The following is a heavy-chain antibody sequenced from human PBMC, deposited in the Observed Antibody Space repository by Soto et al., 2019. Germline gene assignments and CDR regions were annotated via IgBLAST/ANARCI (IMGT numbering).Heavy chain of an antibody. Sequence: QVQLVESGGGVVQPGRSLRLSCAASGFTFSSYGMHWVRQAPGKGLEWVAVIWYDGSNKYYADSVKGRFTISRDNSKNTLYLQMNSLRAEDTAVYYCARDCLVGAHDYWGQGTLVTVSS. D-gene: IGHD1-26*01. CDR3: ARDCLVGAHDY. V-gene: IGHV3-33*01. CDR1: GFTFSSYG. J-gene: IGHJ4*02. CDR2: IWYDGSNK.